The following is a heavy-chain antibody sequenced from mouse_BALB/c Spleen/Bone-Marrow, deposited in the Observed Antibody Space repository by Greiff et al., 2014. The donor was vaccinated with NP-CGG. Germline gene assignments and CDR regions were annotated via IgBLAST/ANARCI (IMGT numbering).Heavy chain of an antibody. V-gene: IGHV1S137*01. Sequence: QVQLQQSGAKLVRPGVSVKISCKGSGYTFTDYAMHWVKQSHAKSLEWIGVISTYYGDASYNQKFKGKATMTVDKSSSTAYMELARLTSEDSAIYYCAREGNGNLDYWGQGTTLTVSS. CDR2: ISTYYGDA. J-gene: IGHJ2*01. CDR3: AREGNGNLDY. D-gene: IGHD2-1*01. CDR1: GYTFTDYA.